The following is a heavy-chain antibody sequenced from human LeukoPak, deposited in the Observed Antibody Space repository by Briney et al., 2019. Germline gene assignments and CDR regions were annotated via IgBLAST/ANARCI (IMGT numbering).Heavy chain of an antibody. CDR3: ARDRVDKAMVCLDY. Sequence: PSETLSLTCTVSGGSISSYYWSWIRQPAGKGLEWIGRIYTSGSTNYNPSLKSRVTMSVDTSKNQFSLKLSSVTAADTAVYYCARDRVDKAMVCLDYWGQGTLVTVSS. CDR2: IYTSGST. D-gene: IGHD5-18*01. J-gene: IGHJ4*02. CDR1: GGSISSYY. V-gene: IGHV4-4*07.